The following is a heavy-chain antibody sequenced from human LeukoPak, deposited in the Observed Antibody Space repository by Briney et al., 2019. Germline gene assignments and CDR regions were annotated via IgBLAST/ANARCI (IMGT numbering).Heavy chain of an antibody. V-gene: IGHV4-34*01. CDR1: GGPFSGYY. CDR3: ARVRYGGSPDY. J-gene: IGHJ4*02. Sequence: SETLSLTCAVYGGPFSGYYWSWIRQPPGKGLEWIGEINHSGSTNYNPSLKSRVTISVDTSKNQFSLKLSSVTAADTAVYYCARVRYGGSPDYWGQGTLVTVSS. CDR2: INHSGST. D-gene: IGHD2-15*01.